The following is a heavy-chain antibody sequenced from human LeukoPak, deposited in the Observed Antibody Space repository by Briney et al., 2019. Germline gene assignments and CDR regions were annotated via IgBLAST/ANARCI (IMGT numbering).Heavy chain of an antibody. CDR3: ASGSRLRLFIFGVIVPPDY. CDR1: VYTFTDYY. CDR2: INPNSGDT. J-gene: IGHJ4*02. V-gene: IGHV1-2*02. Sequence: GASVKVSCKASVYTFTDYYLHWVRQAPGQGLEWMGSINPNSGDTNYLPKFQGRVTMTRDASISTAYMELSSLRSDDTAIYFCASGSRLRLFIFGVIVPPDYWGQGTLVTVSS. D-gene: IGHD3-3*02.